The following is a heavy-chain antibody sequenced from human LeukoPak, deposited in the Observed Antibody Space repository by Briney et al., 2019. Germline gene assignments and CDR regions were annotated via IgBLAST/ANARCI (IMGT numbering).Heavy chain of an antibody. CDR2: IKQDGSEK. J-gene: IGHJ3*01. CDR1: GFIFSTYW. V-gene: IGHV3-7*01. Sequence: GGSLRLSCAASGFIFSTYWMTWVRQAPGKGLEWVANIKQDGSEKYYVDSVQGRFTISRDNAKNSLYLQMNSLRAEDTAVYYCAGSSGWFLTDWGQGTLVTVPS. D-gene: IGHD6-19*01. CDR3: AGSSGWFLTD.